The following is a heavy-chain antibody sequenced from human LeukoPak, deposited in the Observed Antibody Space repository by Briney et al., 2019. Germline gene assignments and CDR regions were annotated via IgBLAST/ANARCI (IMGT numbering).Heavy chain of an antibody. CDR3: ARGREISVVINDAFDI. CDR1: GFTFSSYT. J-gene: IGHJ3*02. CDR2: ISSSTTTI. D-gene: IGHD3-22*01. Sequence: PGGSLRLSCAASGFTFSSYTMNWVRQAPGKGLEWVSFISSSTTTIYYADSVKGRFTISRDNAKNSLYLQMNSLRVEDTAVYYCARGREISVVINDAFDIWGQGTMVTVSS. V-gene: IGHV3-48*01.